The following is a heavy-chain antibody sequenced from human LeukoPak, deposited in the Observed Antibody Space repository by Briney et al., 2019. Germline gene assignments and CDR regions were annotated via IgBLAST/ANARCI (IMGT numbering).Heavy chain of an antibody. CDR1: GGSFSGYY. D-gene: IGHD3-9*01. V-gene: IGHV4-34*01. CDR3: ARIGGLTYYDILTGYPEYYFDY. CDR2: INHSGST. Sequence: SETLSLTCAVYGGSFSGYYWSWIRQPPGKGLEWIGEINHSGSTNYNPSLKSRVTISVDTSKNQFSLKLSSVTAADTAVYYCARIGGLTYYDILTGYPEYYFDYWGQGTLVTVSS. J-gene: IGHJ4*02.